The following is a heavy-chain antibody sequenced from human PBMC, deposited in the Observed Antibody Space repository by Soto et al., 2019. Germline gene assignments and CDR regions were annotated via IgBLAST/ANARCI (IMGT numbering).Heavy chain of an antibody. D-gene: IGHD3-3*01. CDR2: IYYSGST. J-gene: IGHJ4*02. V-gene: IGHV4-31*03. CDR1: GGSISSGGYY. Sequence: SETLSLTCTVSGGSISSGGYYWSWIRQHPGKGLEWIGYIYYSGSTYYNPSLKSRVTISVDTSKNQFSLKLSSVTAADTAVYYCAREAIFGVVTIFDYWGQGTLVTVSS. CDR3: AREAIFGVVTIFDY.